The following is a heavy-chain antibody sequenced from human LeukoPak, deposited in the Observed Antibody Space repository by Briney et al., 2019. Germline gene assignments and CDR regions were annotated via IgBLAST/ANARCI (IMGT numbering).Heavy chain of an antibody. CDR1: GFTFSSYG. J-gene: IGHJ4*02. V-gene: IGHV3-23*01. D-gene: IGHD2-2*01. Sequence: PGGSLRLSCAASGFTFSSYGMSWVRQAPGKGLEWVSGISGSGGSTYYADSVKGRFTISRDNSKNTLYLQMNSLRAEHTAVYYCAKDRIVVLPPAIAPVDYWGQGTLVTVSS. CDR3: AKDRIVVLPPAIAPVDY. CDR2: ISGSGGST.